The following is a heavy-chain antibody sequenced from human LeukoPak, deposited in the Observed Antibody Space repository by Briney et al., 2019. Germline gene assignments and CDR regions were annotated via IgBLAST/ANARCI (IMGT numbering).Heavy chain of an antibody. CDR2: VYPGDSDT. Sequence: GESLKISCKASGYSFTRYWIGWVRQKPGKGLEWVGIVYPGDSDTIYSPSFQGQATISADRSITTAYSELYSLKASDTATYFCARGLHYDSSGYFAAFWGRGTLVTVSS. V-gene: IGHV5-51*01. D-gene: IGHD3-22*01. CDR1: GYSFTRYW. CDR3: ARGLHYDSSGYFAAF. J-gene: IGHJ4*01.